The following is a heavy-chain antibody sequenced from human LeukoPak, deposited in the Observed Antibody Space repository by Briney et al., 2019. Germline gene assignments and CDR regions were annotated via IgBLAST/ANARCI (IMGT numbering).Heavy chain of an antibody. CDR2: IYHSGST. Sequence: SETLSLTCTVSGYSISSGYYWGWIRQPPGKGLEWIGSIYHSGSTYYNPSLKSRVTISVDTSKNQFSLKLSSVTAADTAVYYCARADYSSTWSHDYYYMDVWGKGTTVTVSS. CDR1: GYSISSGYY. CDR3: ARADYSSTWSHDYYYMDV. D-gene: IGHD6-13*01. V-gene: IGHV4-38-2*02. J-gene: IGHJ6*03.